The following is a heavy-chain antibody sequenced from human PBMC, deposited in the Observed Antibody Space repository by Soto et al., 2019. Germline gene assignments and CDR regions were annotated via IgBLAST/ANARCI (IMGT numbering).Heavy chain of an antibody. CDR2: IRSKAYGGTT. CDR3: TRDRVHIVVVPADSHYYYYGMDV. J-gene: IGHJ6*02. Sequence: GGSLRLSCTASGFTFGDYAMSWVRQAPGKGLEWVGFIRSKAYGGTTEYAASVKGRFTISRDDSKSIAYLQMKSLKTEETAVYYCTRDRVHIVVVPADSHYYYYGMDVWGQGTTVTVYS. CDR1: GFTFGDYA. D-gene: IGHD2-2*01. V-gene: IGHV3-49*04.